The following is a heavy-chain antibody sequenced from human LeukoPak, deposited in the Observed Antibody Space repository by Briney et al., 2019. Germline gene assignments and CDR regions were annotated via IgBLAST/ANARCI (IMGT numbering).Heavy chain of an antibody. V-gene: IGHV1-69*05. CDR1: GGTFSSYA. CDR2: IIPIFGTA. Sequence: ASVKVSCKASGGTFSSYAISWVRQAPGQGLEWMGGIIPIFGTANYAQKFQGRVTITTDESTSTAYMELSSLRSEDTAVYYCARDRKWGSGWQKYWYFDLWGRGTLVTVSS. CDR3: ARDRKWGSGWQKYWYFDL. D-gene: IGHD6-25*01. J-gene: IGHJ2*01.